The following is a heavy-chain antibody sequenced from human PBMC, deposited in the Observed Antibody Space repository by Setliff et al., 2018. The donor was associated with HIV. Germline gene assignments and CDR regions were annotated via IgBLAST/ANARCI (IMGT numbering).Heavy chain of an antibody. CDR3: ARLSGGMVPNY. CDR2: IHHSGTA. Sequence: LSLTCTVSGYSISSGYYWGWIRQPPGKGLEWIGSIHHSGTAYDNPSLKSRVTISVDPSKNQILLRLSSVTAADTAVYYCARLSGGMVPNYWGQGTLVTVSS. V-gene: IGHV4-38-2*02. D-gene: IGHD3-10*01. CDR1: GYSISSGYY. J-gene: IGHJ4*02.